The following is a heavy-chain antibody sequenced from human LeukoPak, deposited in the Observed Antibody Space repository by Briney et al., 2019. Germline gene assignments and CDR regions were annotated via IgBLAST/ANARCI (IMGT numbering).Heavy chain of an antibody. J-gene: IGHJ4*02. D-gene: IGHD3-10*01. CDR3: ARSYLWCGELWSDY. CDR1: GYTFTGYY. Sequence: ASVKVSCKASGYTFTGYYMHWVRQAPGQGLEWMGWINPNSGGTNYAQKFQGRVTMTRDTSISTAYMELSRLRSDDTAVYYCARSYLWCGELWSDYWGQGTLVTVSS. V-gene: IGHV1-2*02. CDR2: INPNSGGT.